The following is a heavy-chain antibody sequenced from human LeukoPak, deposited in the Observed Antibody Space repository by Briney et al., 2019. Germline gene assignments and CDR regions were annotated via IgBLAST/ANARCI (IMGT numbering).Heavy chain of an antibody. CDR3: ARGMRSVVRDRSSKYYFDY. J-gene: IGHJ4*02. V-gene: IGHV4-34*01. CDR2: INHSGST. D-gene: IGHD3-10*01. Sequence: SETLSLTCAVYGGSFSGYYWSWIRHPPGKGLEWIGEINHSGSTNYNPSLKSRVTISVDTSKNQFSLKLSSVTAADTAVYYCARGMRSVVRDRSSKYYFDYWGQGTLVTVSS. CDR1: GGSFSGYY.